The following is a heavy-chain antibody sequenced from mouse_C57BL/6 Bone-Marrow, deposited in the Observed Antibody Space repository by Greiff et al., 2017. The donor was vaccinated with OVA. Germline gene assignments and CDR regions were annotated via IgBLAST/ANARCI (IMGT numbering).Heavy chain of an antibody. V-gene: IGHV10-1*01. CDR1: GFSFNTYA. CDR3: GGQLRLLAMDY. Sequence: EVKLQESGGGLVQPKGSLKLSCAASGFSFNTYAMNWVRQAPGKGLEWVARIRSKSNNYATYYADSVKDRFTISRDDSESMLYLQMNNLKTEDTAMYYCGGQLRLLAMDYWGQGTSVTVSS. CDR2: IRSKSNNYAT. J-gene: IGHJ4*01. D-gene: IGHD3-2*02.